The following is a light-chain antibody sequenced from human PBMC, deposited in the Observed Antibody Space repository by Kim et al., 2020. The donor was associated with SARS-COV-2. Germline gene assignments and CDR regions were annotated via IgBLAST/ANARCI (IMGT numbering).Light chain of an antibody. CDR2: GAS. CDR3: QRHGNSPT. J-gene: IGKJ4*01. V-gene: IGKV3-20*01. CDR1: RSSGTTD. Sequence: LSPGEIATLSGRASRSSGTTDVAWYQQKPGQPPRLLISGASRRATGIPDRFSGSGSGTDFALTISRLEPEDFGVYDCQRHGNSPTFGGGTKVDIK.